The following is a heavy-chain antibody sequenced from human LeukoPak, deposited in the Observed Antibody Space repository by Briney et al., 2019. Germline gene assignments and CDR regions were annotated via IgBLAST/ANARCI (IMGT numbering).Heavy chain of an antibody. J-gene: IGHJ4*02. D-gene: IGHD3-22*01. CDR1: GGSISSGSYY. CDR3: AREDDSSGYSLDY. V-gene: IGHV4-61*02. CDR2: IYTSGST. Sequence: SSETLSLTCTVSGGSISSGSYYWSWIRQPAGKGLEWIGRIYTSGSTNYNPSLKSRGTISVDTSKNQFSLKLSSVTAADTAVYYCAREDDSSGYSLDYWGQGTLVTVSS.